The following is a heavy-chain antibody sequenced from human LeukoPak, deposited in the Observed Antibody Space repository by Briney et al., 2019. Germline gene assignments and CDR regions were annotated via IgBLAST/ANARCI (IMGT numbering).Heavy chain of an antibody. D-gene: IGHD5-12*01. CDR3: ARLDIVATTNFDY. J-gene: IGHJ4*02. CDR2: IYYSGST. CDR1: GGPFSGYY. Sequence: PSETLSLTCAVYGGPFSGYYWSWIRQHPGKGLEWIGYIYYSGSTYYNPSLKSRVTISVDTSKNQFSLKLSSVTAADTAVYYCARLDIVATTNFDYWGQGTLVTVSS. V-gene: IGHV4-31*11.